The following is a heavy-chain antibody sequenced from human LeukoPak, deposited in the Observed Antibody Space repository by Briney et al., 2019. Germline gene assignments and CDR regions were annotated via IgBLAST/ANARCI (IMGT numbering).Heavy chain of an antibody. Sequence: SETLSLTCAVSGYSISSGYYWGWIRQPPGKGLEWIGSINHSGSTNYNPSLKSRVTISVDTSKNQFSLKLSSVTAADTAVYYCARGSAIRLVTATRNYFDYWGQGTLVTVSS. CDR1: GYSISSGYY. D-gene: IGHD2-21*02. CDR2: INHSGST. J-gene: IGHJ4*02. CDR3: ARGSAIRLVTATRNYFDY. V-gene: IGHV4-38-2*01.